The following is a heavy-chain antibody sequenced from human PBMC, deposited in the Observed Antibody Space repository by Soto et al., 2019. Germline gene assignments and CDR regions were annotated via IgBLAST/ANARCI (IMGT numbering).Heavy chain of an antibody. D-gene: IGHD4-17*01. Sequence: GGSLRLSCAASGFTFDDYAMHWVRQAPGKGLEWVSGISWNSGSIGYADSVKGRFTISRDNARNSLYLQMNSLRAEDTALYYCAKDFPYGDSYHDAFDIWGQGTMVTVSS. CDR3: AKDFPYGDSYHDAFDI. CDR2: ISWNSGSI. J-gene: IGHJ3*02. V-gene: IGHV3-9*01. CDR1: GFTFDDYA.